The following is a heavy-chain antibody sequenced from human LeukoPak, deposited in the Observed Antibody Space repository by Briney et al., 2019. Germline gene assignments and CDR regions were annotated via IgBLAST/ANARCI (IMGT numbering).Heavy chain of an antibody. CDR2: MSGSGGST. CDR3: AKPGEEDFWSGYHYFDY. D-gene: IGHD3-3*01. V-gene: IGHV3-23*01. J-gene: IGHJ4*02. Sequence: GGSLRLFCAASGFTFSSYAMSWVRQAPGKGLEWVSAMSGSGGSTYYADSVKGRFTISRDNSKNTLYLQMNSLRAEDTAVYYCAKPGEEDFWSGYHYFDYWGQGTLVTVSS. CDR1: GFTFSSYA.